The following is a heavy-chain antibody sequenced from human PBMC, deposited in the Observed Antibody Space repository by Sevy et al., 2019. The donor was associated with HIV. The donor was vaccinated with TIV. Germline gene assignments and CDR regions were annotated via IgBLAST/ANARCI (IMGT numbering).Heavy chain of an antibody. V-gene: IGHV3-7*01. CDR2: IKFDGSEK. J-gene: IGHJ4*02. CDR3: ARGRYCSGGGCYIDY. CDR1: GFIFSGYW. Sequence: GGSLRLSCAAPGFIFSGYWMTWVRQAPGKGLEWVANIKFDGSEKCYVDSVKGGVTIHRDNAKNSLFLQMNSLRAADTAVYYCARGRYCSGGGCYIDYWGQGTLVTVSS. D-gene: IGHD2-15*01.